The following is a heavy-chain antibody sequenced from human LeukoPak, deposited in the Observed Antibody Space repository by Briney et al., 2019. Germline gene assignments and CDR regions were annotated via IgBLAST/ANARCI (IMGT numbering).Heavy chain of an antibody. D-gene: IGHD2-15*01. CDR1: GGSFSGYY. CDR2: IIHSGST. J-gene: IGHJ5*02. Sequence: SETLSLTCAVYGGSFSGYYWSWIRQPPGKGLEWIGEIIHSGSTNFNPSLKTTVNISVDPSKNPFSLNLTSVTADDTAVYYCAKGPRVVVVAAGKCFDPWGQGTLVTVSS. V-gene: IGHV4-34*01. CDR3: AKGPRVVVVAAGKCFDP.